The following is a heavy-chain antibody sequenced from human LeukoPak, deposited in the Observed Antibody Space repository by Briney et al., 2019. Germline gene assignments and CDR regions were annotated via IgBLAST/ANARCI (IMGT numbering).Heavy chain of an antibody. V-gene: IGHV3-53*01. Sequence: GGSLRLSCAASGFTVSSNYMSWVRQAPGKGLEWVSVIYSGGSTYYADSVKGRFTISRDNSKNTLYLQMNSLRAEDTAVYYCARHDFWSGYYGDYYGMDVWGQGTTVTVSS. CDR1: GFTVSSNY. D-gene: IGHD3-3*01. CDR2: IYSGGST. CDR3: ARHDFWSGYYGDYYGMDV. J-gene: IGHJ6*02.